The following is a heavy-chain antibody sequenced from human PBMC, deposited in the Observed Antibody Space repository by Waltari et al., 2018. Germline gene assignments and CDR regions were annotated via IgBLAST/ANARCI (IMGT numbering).Heavy chain of an antibody. CDR3: ARDSLSYRGGSPGAFDI. D-gene: IGHD2-15*01. V-gene: IGHV1-69*05. Sequence: QVQLVQSGAEVKKPGSSVKVSCKASGGTFSSYAISWVRQAPGQGLEWMGGIIPIFGTANYAQKFQGRVTITTDESTSTAYMELSSLRSEDTAVYYCARDSLSYRGGSPGAFDIWGQGTMVTVSS. J-gene: IGHJ3*02. CDR2: IIPIFGTA. CDR1: GGTFSSYA.